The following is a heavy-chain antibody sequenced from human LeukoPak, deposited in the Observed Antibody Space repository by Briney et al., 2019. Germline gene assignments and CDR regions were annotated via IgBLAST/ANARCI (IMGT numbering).Heavy chain of an antibody. D-gene: IGHD2-21*02. J-gene: IGHJ4*02. CDR2: INAAGGDP. Sequence: GGSLRLSCADSGFTFSTYAMACVRQSPGKGLERLSSINAAGGDPFYADSVKGRFTISRANSKNTLFLQLNSLRAEDSAVYYCAKGGHDFNPFYWWGQGTLVTVSS. CDR1: GFTFSTYA. CDR3: AKGGHDFNPFYW. V-gene: IGHV3-23*01.